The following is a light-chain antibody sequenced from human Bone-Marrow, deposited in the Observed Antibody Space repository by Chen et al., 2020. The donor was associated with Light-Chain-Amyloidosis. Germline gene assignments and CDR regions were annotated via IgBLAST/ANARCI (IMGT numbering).Light chain of an antibody. J-gene: IGKJ2*04. Sequence: DIQMTQSPSTLSASVGDRVTITCRASQSISTWLAWYQQKPGNAPKLLIYEASNLETGVPSRFSGGGSETEFTLTISSLQPDDFATYYCQQYNSYRCSFGQGTKLEI. CDR2: EAS. V-gene: IGKV1-5*03. CDR3: QQYNSYRCS. CDR1: QSISTW.